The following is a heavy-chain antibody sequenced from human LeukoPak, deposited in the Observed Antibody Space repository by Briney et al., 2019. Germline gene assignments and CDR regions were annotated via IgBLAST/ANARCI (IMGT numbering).Heavy chain of an antibody. CDR1: GDSVSNNA. Sequence: SQTLSLTCVISGDSVSNNAWNWVRQTPSGGLECLGRTYYDSKWYNHDAESVKSRISINPDTSKTQFSLQLNSVTPEDTAVYYCARGWARDGFNIWSQGTMVTVSS. V-gene: IGHV6-1*01. CDR2: TYYDSKWYN. J-gene: IGHJ3*02. D-gene: IGHD6-13*01. CDR3: ARGWARDGFNI.